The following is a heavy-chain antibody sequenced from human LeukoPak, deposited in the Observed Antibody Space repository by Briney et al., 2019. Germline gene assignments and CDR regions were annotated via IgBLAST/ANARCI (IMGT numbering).Heavy chain of an antibody. CDR3: ARGAGITIFWSALFVDYFDY. J-gene: IGHJ4*02. CDR2: IIPIFGTA. D-gene: IGHD3-9*01. Sequence: ASVKVSCKASGVTFSSYAIRWVRQAPGQGLEWMGGIIPIFGTANYAQKFQGRVTITADESTSTAYMELSSLRSEDTAVYYCARGAGITIFWSALFVDYFDYWGQGTLVTVSS. CDR1: GVTFSSYA. V-gene: IGHV1-69*13.